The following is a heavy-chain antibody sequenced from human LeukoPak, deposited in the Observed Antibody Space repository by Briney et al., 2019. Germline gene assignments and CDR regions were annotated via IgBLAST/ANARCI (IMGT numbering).Heavy chain of an antibody. CDR3: ARDLVTVTKGFDI. D-gene: IGHD4-17*01. J-gene: IGHJ3*02. CDR2: ISYIGST. V-gene: IGHV4-59*11. Sequence: SETLSLTCAVSDDSFSSHYWTWIRQPPGKGLEWIGYISYIGSTNYNPSLKGRVTISIDTSKNQFSLKLSSVTAADTAVYYCARDLVTVTKGFDIWGQGTMVSVSS. CDR1: DDSFSSHY.